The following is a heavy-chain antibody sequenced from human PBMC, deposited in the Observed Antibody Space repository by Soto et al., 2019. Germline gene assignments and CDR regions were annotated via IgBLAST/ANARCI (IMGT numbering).Heavy chain of an antibody. Sequence: AASVKFSCKASGYTFTSYDINWVRQATGQVLEWMVWMNRNSGNTGXXXKFQGRVXXTRNTSISTAXMELSXLTSEDTAVXYCARGHTIFGVGSEPYWGQGTLVTDSS. CDR2: MNRNSGNT. CDR1: GYTFTSYD. V-gene: IGHV1-8*01. CDR3: ARGHTIFGVGSEPY. J-gene: IGHJ4*02. D-gene: IGHD3-3*01.